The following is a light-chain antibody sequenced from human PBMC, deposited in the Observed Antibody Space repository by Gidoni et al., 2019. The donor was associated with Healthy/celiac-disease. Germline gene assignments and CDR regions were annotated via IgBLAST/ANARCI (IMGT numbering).Light chain of an antibody. CDR1: QSISSY. Sequence: DNQMTQSPSSLSALVGDRVTITCRASQSISSYLNWYQQKPGKAPKLLIYAASSLQSGVPSRFSGSGSVTDFTLTISRLQPEDFATCYCRQSYSTPITFGQGTRLEIK. CDR2: AAS. J-gene: IGKJ5*01. V-gene: IGKV1-39*01. CDR3: RQSYSTPIT.